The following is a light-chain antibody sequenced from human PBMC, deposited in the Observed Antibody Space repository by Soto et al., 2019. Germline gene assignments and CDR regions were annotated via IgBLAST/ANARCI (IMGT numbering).Light chain of an antibody. CDR1: SGHSSYA. CDR2: LNSDGSH. V-gene: IGLV4-69*01. J-gene: IGLJ1*01. Sequence: QLVLTQSPSASASLGASVKLTCTLSSGHSSYAIAWHQQQPEKGPRYLMKLNSDGSHSKGDGIPDRVSGSSSGAERYLTISSLQSEDEAEYYCQTWGTGIQVFGTGTKLTVL. CDR3: QTWGTGIQV.